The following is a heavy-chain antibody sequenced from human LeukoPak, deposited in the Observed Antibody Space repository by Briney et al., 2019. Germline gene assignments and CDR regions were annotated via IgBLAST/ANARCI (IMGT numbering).Heavy chain of an antibody. D-gene: IGHD3-22*01. J-gene: IGHJ3*02. CDR3: ARDRDHYYDSSGYYYPDAFDI. V-gene: IGHV1-69*13. CDR2: IIPIFGTA. CDR1: GGTFSSYA. Sequence: SVKVSCKASGGTFSSYAISWVRQAPGQGLEWMGGIIPIFGTANYAQKFQGRVTITADESTSTAYMELSSLRSEDTAVYYCARDRDHYYDSSGYYYPDAFDIWGQGTMVTVSS.